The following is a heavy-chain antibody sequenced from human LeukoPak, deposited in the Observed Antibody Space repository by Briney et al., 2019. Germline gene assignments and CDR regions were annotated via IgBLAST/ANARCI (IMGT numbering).Heavy chain of an antibody. CDR2: ISSDGSDK. CDR3: AKGVRGVIAYYLDY. V-gene: IGHV3-30*18. J-gene: IGHJ4*02. CDR1: GFSFSSYV. D-gene: IGHD3-10*01. Sequence: GRSLRLSCAASGFSFSSYVMHWVRQAPGKGLEWVAVISSDGSDKYYAGSGKGRFTISRDNSKNQLYLQMNSLRPEDTAVYYCAKGVRGVIAYYLDYWGRGTLVTVSS.